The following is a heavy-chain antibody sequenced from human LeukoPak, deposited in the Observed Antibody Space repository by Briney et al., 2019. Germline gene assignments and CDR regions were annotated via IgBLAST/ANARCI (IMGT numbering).Heavy chain of an antibody. D-gene: IGHD2-2*01. V-gene: IGHV3-11*04. CDR2: IGSGGSTI. CDR1: GFTFSDYY. CDR3: ARALDCSNTSCYDYYYYMDV. J-gene: IGHJ6*03. Sequence: PGGSLRLSCAASGFTFSDYYMSWIRQAPGKGLEWVSYIGSGGSTIYYADSVKGRFTISRDNAKNSLYLQMNSLRAEDTAVYYCARALDCSNTSCYDYYYYMDVWGKGTTVTVSS.